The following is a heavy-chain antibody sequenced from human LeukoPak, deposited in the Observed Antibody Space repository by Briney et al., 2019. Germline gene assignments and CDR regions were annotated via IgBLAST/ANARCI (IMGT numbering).Heavy chain of an antibody. V-gene: IGHV3-23*01. D-gene: IGHD1-1*01. Sequence: PGGSLRLSCAASGFTFSSYAMSWVRQPPGKGLEWVSVISGGTTSTYYADSVKGRFTISRDNSKNRLYLQMNSLRAEDKAVYYCSKDVKKTTDLDSWGQGTLVTVSS. CDR3: SKDVKKTTDLDS. CDR1: GFTFSSYA. CDR2: ISGGTTST. J-gene: IGHJ4*02.